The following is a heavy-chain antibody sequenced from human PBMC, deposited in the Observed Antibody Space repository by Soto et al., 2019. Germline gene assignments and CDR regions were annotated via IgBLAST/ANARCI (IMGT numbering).Heavy chain of an antibody. CDR1: GFTFSSYG. CDR3: ARPYCSSTSCYRGADYYYGMDV. V-gene: IGHV3-33*01. D-gene: IGHD2-2*02. Sequence: PGGSLRLYCAASGFTFSSYGMHWVRQAPGKGLEWVAVIWYDGSNKYYADSVKGRFTISRDNSKNTLYLQMNSLRAEDTAVYYCARPYCSSTSCYRGADYYYGMDVWGQGTTVTVSS. CDR2: IWYDGSNK. J-gene: IGHJ6*02.